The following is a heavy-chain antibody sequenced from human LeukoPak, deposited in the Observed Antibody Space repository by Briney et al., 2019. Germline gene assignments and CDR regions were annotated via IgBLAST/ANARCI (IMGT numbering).Heavy chain of an antibody. D-gene: IGHD3-22*01. CDR3: ARYFDNTGYSWRRFDY. CDR2: IRQDGSDK. CDR1: GFTFSNFW. J-gene: IGHJ4*02. V-gene: IGHV3-7*01. Sequence: GGSLRLSCAVSGFTFSNFWMTWVRQAPGKGLEWVATIRQDGSDKYYVDSVKGRFTISRDNAKNSLYLQMNSLRAEDTAVYYCARYFDNTGYSWRRFDYWGQGALVTVSS.